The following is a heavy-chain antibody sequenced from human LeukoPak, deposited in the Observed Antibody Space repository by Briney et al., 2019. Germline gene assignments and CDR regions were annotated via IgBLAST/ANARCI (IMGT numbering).Heavy chain of an antibody. J-gene: IGHJ5*02. CDR1: GGSISSNTYF. Sequence: SGTLSLTCTVSGGSISSNTYFWGWVRRPPGNELEWIGSLRYSGSTYYNPSLKSRVTISVDTSKNQFSLNLSSLTAADTAVYYCATSDTVSTYNWFDPWGQGTLVTAS. CDR2: LRYSGST. D-gene: IGHD5/OR15-5a*01. CDR3: ATSDTVSTYNWFDP. V-gene: IGHV4-39*01.